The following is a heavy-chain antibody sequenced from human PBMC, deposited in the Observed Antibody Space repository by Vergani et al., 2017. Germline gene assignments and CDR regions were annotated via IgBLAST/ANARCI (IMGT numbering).Heavy chain of an antibody. Sequence: QVQLVQSGAEVKKPGASVKVSCKASGYTFTGYYMHWVRQAPGQGLEWMGWINPNSGGKTYAQKFQGRVTMTRDTSISTAYMERSRLRSDDTAVYYCAREFGLDYGSVLIDPWSQGTLVTVPS. D-gene: IGHD3-10*01. CDR3: AREFGLDYGSVLIDP. CDR1: GYTFTGYY. J-gene: IGHJ5*02. V-gene: IGHV1-2*02. CDR2: INPNSGGK.